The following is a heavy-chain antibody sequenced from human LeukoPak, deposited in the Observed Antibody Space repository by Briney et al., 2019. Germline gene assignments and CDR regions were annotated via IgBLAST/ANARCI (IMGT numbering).Heavy chain of an antibody. J-gene: IGHJ5*02. V-gene: IGHV1-2*06. D-gene: IGHD6-13*01. CDR1: GYTFTGYY. CDR2: INPNSGGT. Sequence: GASVKVSCKASGYTFTGYYMHWVRQAPGQGLEWMGRINPNSGGTNYAQKFQGRVTMTRDTSISTAYMELRSLRSDDTAVYYCARDRVAAGRNWFDPWGQGTLVTVSS. CDR3: ARDRVAAGRNWFDP.